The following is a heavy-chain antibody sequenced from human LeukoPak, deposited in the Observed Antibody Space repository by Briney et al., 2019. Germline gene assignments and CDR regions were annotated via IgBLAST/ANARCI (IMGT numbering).Heavy chain of an antibody. Sequence: SETLSLTCTVSHDSFTSDFWSWIRQPPGRGLQWIGYISYSGNTKYNPSLKSRVTISGDRSKNHFSLRMTSVTALDTAVYYCAKSHPAVTTTDWYFDLWGRGTLVTVSS. V-gene: IGHV4-59*01. J-gene: IGHJ2*01. CDR1: HDSFTSDF. CDR3: AKSHPAVTTTDWYFDL. D-gene: IGHD4-17*01. CDR2: ISYSGNT.